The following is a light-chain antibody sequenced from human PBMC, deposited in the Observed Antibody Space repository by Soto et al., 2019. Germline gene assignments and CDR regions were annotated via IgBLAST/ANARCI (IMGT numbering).Light chain of an antibody. Sequence: DIQLTQSPSFLSASVGDRVTITCRASQGISSYLAWYQQKPGKAPKLLIYAASTLQSGVPSRFSGSGSGTEFTLSISSLQPEDLATDYCQQLNSYPRTFGPGTKVDIK. CDR1: QGISSY. CDR2: AAS. CDR3: QQLNSYPRT. J-gene: IGKJ3*01. V-gene: IGKV1-9*01.